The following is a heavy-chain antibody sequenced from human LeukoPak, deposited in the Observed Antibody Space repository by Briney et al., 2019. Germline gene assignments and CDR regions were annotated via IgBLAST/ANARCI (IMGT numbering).Heavy chain of an antibody. CDR1: GFSFSSYV. Sequence: PGGSLRLSCAASGFSFSSYVMSWVRQAPGKGLEWVAVTSSDLNVKLYADSVKGRFTISRDNSKNTLYLQMNSLRAEDTALYFCAKKAQYNGNYPLDYWGQGTLVTVSS. CDR3: AKKAQYNGNYPLDY. V-gene: IGHV3-30*18. D-gene: IGHD1-26*01. CDR2: TSSDLNVK. J-gene: IGHJ4*02.